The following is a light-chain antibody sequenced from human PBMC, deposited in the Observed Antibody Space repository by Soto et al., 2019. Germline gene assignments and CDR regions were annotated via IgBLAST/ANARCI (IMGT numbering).Light chain of an antibody. J-gene: IGLJ2*01. Sequence: QSALTQPASVSGSPGQSITISCTGTSSDVGSYNLVSWYQQHPGKAPKLMIYEGSKRPSGVSNRFSGSKSDNTASLTISGLQAEDEDDYYCYSYTGSSTFVVFGGGTKLTVL. CDR2: EGS. V-gene: IGLV2-23*01. CDR3: YSYTGSSTFVV. CDR1: SSDVGSYNL.